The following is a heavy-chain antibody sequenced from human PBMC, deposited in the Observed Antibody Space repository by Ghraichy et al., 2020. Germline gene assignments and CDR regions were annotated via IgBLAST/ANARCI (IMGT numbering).Heavy chain of an antibody. CDR2: IYYSGST. Sequence: SETLSLTCTVSGGSISSSTHYWGWIRQPPGKGLEWIGTIYYSGSTYYNPSLKSRVTISVDTSKNQFSLKLSSVTAADTAVYYCARDAGLVRGDPYNWFDPWAREPWSPSPQ. CDR1: GGSISSSTHY. V-gene: IGHV4-39*07. CDR3: ARDAGLVRGDPYNWFDP. D-gene: IGHD3-10*01. J-gene: IGHJ5*02.